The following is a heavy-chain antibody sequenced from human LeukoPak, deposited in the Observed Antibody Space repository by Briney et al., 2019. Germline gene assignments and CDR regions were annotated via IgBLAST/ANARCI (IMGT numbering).Heavy chain of an antibody. V-gene: IGHV3-30-3*01. CDR2: ISYDGSNK. Sequence: GGSLRLSCAASGFTFSSYAMHWVRQAPGKGLEWVAVISYDGSNKYYADSVKGRFTISRDNSKNTLYLQMNSLRAEDTAVYYCARDDSGSSGWTGNADYWGQGTLVTVSS. CDR1: GFTFSSYA. CDR3: ARDDSGSSGWTGNADY. J-gene: IGHJ4*02. D-gene: IGHD6-19*01.